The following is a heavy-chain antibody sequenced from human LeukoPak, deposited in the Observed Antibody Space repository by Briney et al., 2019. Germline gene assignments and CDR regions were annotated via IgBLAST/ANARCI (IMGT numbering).Heavy chain of an antibody. CDR3: ARDKEAAVDFWSGYSPV. CDR1: GVIFSSYW. V-gene: IGHV3-7*01. D-gene: IGHD3-3*01. Sequence: GGSLRLSCAASGVIFSSYWMGWVRQAPGKGLEWVANIKRDGSARYYVDSVKGRFNISRDNAQNSLYLQMNSLTAEDTGVYYFARDKEAAVDFWSGYSPVWGQGCLVSVSS. CDR2: IKRDGSAR. J-gene: IGHJ1*01.